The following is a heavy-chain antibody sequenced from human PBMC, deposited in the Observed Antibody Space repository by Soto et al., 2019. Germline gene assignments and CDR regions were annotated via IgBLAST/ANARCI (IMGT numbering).Heavy chain of an antibody. CDR3: AREYSSGWALGGGAGY. CDR1: GYTFTSYD. CDR2: MNPNSGNT. J-gene: IGHJ4*02. V-gene: IGHV1-8*01. D-gene: IGHD6-19*01. Sequence: ASVKVSCKASGYTFTSYDINWVRQATGQGLKRMGWMNPNSGNTGYAQKFEGRVTMTRNTSIGTAYMELSSLRSEDMAVYYCAREYSSGWALGGGAGYWGQGTLVTVTS.